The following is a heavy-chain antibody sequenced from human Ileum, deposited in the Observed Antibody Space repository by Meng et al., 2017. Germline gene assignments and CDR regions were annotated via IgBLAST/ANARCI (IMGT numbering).Heavy chain of an antibody. V-gene: IGHV4-31*03. Sequence: QVQLQESGPGLVKGSQTLTRTSTVSGGSIGSAAYYWTWIRQHPAKGLEWIGYIHYTGSTSYNPSLESRTSTSIDTSNNQFSLKVTSVTAADTAVYYCARGVSAAGLFDNWGPGTLVTVSS. CDR3: ARGVSAAGLFDN. J-gene: IGHJ4*02. CDR1: GGSIGSAAYY. CDR2: IHYTGST. D-gene: IGHD2-2*01.